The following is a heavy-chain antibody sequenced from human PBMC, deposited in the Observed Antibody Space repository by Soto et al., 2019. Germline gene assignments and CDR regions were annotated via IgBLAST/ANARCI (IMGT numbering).Heavy chain of an antibody. CDR3: ARHARDYDFWSGTPGYYYYMDV. CDR1: GGSISSSSYY. Sequence: PSETLSLTCTVSGGSISSSSYYWGWIRQPPGKGLEWIGSIYYSGSTYYNPSLKSRVTISVDTSKNQFSLKLSSVTAADTAVYYCARHARDYDFWSGTPGYYYYMDVWGKGTTVTVSS. D-gene: IGHD3-3*01. CDR2: IYYSGST. J-gene: IGHJ6*03. V-gene: IGHV4-39*01.